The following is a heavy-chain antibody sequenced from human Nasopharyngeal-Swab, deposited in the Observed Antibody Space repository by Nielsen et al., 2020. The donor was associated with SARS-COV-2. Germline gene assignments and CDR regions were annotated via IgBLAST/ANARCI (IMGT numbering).Heavy chain of an antibody. CDR3: AKDPNYDSSGYSDY. V-gene: IGHV3-30*18. D-gene: IGHD3-22*01. J-gene: IGHJ4*02. CDR2: ISYDGSNK. CDR1: GFTFSSYG. Sequence: GESLKISCTASGFTFSSYGMHWVRQAPGKGLEWVAVISYDGSNKYYADSVKGRFTISRDNSKNTLYLQMNSLRAEDTAAYYCAKDPNYDSSGYSDYWGQGTLVTVSS.